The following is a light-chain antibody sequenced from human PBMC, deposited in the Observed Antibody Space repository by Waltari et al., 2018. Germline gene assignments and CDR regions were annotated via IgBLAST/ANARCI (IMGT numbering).Light chain of an antibody. V-gene: IGKV4-1*01. CDR2: WAS. CDR1: QNLLYNSYNKNY. Sequence: DIVMTQSPDSLAVSLGERVTINCRSSQNLLYNSYNKNYLAWFQQKPGQPPKLLIYWASTRESGVPDRFSGSGSGTEFTLTISSLQAADVAVYYCQQCYSTPYTFGQGTKLEIK. CDR3: QQCYSTPYT. J-gene: IGKJ2*01.